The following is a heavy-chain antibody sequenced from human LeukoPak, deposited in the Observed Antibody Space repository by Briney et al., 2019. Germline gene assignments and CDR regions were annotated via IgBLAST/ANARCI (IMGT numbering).Heavy chain of an antibody. CDR1: GFTFSSYA. D-gene: IGHD3-22*01. Sequence: QPGGSLRLSCAASGFTFSSYAMSWVRQAPVKGLEWVSAISGSGGSTYYADSVKGRFTISRDNSKNTLYLQMNSLRAEDTAVYYCAKDAYYDSSGYRYYFDYWGQGTLVTVSS. J-gene: IGHJ4*02. CDR3: AKDAYYDSSGYRYYFDY. V-gene: IGHV3-23*01. CDR2: ISGSGGST.